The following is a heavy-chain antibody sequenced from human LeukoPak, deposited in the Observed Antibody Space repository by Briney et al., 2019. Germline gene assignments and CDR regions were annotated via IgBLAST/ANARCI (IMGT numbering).Heavy chain of an antibody. J-gene: IGHJ3*02. D-gene: IGHD6-19*01. CDR2: IYYSGST. CDR3: ARHLHGGGSFAVENDAFDI. V-gene: IGHV4-31*03. CDR1: GGSISSGGYY. Sequence: PSETLSLTCTVSGGSISSGGYYWSWIRQHPGKGLEWIGYIYYSGSTYNNPSLKSRVTISVDTSKNQFSLKLSSLTAADTAVYYCARHLHGGGSFAVENDAFDIWGQGTMVTVSS.